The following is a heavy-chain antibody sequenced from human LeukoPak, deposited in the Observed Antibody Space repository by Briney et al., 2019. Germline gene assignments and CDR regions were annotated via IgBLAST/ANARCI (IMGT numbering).Heavy chain of an antibody. Sequence: SETLSLTCTVSGGSISSYYWSWIRQPPGKGLEWIGYIYYSGSTNYNPSLKSRVTISVDTSKNQFSLKLSSVTAADTAVYYCARACSGGSCYLDYWGQGTLVTVSS. D-gene: IGHD2-15*01. CDR1: GGSISSYY. V-gene: IGHV4-59*12. CDR3: ARACSGGSCYLDY. CDR2: IYYSGST. J-gene: IGHJ4*02.